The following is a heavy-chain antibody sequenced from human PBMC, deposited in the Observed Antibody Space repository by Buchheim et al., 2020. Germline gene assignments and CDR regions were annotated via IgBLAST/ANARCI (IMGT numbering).Heavy chain of an antibody. Sequence: EVQLLESGGGLVQPGGSLRLSYAASGFNFNGYAMSWIRQAPGKGLEWVSTISNSGGSTYYADSVKGRFTISRDNSKKTLYLQLNSLRVEDTALYYCAKGSQTASGILDYWGQGTL. CDR3: AKGSQTASGILDY. D-gene: IGHD6-13*01. J-gene: IGHJ4*02. V-gene: IGHV3-23*01. CDR1: GFNFNGYA. CDR2: ISNSGGST.